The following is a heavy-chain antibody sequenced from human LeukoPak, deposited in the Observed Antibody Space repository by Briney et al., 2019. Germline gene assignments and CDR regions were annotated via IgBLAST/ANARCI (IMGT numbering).Heavy chain of an antibody. V-gene: IGHV4-34*01. J-gene: IGHJ4*02. CDR3: ARGDCTNGVCYIFDY. Sequence: SETLSLTCAVYGGSFSGYYWSWIRQPPGKGLEWIGEINHSGSTNYNPFLKSRVTISVDTSKNQFSLKLSSVTAADTAVYYCARGDCTNGVCYIFDYWGQGTLVTVSS. D-gene: IGHD2-8*01. CDR2: INHSGST. CDR1: GGSFSGYY.